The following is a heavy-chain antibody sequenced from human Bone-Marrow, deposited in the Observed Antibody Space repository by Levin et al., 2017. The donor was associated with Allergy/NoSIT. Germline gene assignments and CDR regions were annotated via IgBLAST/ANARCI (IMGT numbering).Heavy chain of an antibody. CDR2: IDPTGTAR. D-gene: IGHD2/OR15-2a*01. J-gene: IGHJ4*02. Sequence: PGGSLRLSCAASGFSFSTSWMHWVRQVPGKGLVWVSRIDPTGTARSYGESVQGRFTVSRDNAKKMMYLQMDSLRDEDTAVYYCASLENYWGQGILVTVSS. V-gene: IGHV3-74*01. CDR3: ASLENY. CDR1: GFSFSTSW.